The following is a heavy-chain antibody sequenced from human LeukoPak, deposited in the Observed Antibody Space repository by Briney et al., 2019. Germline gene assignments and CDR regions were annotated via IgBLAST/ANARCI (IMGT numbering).Heavy chain of an antibody. CDR2: INTSGST. CDR3: ARQAKKDIVVVPAAWNDYYYYYMDV. V-gene: IGHV4-4*09. D-gene: IGHD2-2*01. Sequence: SETLSLTCTVSGGSISSYSWSWIRQPPGKGLEWIGYINTSGSTNYNPSLTSRVTISVDTSKNQFSLKLSSVTAADTAVYYCARQAKKDIVVVPAAWNDYYYYYMDVWGKGTTVTVSS. CDR1: GGSISSYS. J-gene: IGHJ6*03.